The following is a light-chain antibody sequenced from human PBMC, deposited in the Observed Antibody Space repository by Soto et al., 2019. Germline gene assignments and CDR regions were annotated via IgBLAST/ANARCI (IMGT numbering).Light chain of an antibody. CDR2: VNSDGSH. V-gene: IGLV4-69*01. CDR1: SGHSSYV. CDR3: QTWGTGVVV. J-gene: IGLJ2*01. Sequence: QPVLTQSPSASASLGASVKLTCTLSSGHSSYVIAWHQQQPEKGPRYLMKVNSDGSHTKGDGIPDRFSGSSSGAERYLTISSLQSEDEGDYYCQTWGTGVVVFGGGTKLTVL.